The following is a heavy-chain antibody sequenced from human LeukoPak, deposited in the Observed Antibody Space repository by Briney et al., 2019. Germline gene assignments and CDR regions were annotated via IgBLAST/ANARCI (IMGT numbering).Heavy chain of an antibody. J-gene: IGHJ3*02. V-gene: IGHV4-59*11. D-gene: IGHD4-17*01. CDR1: GDSFSSHY. Sequence: PSETLSLTCTVSGDSFSSHYWTWIRQPPGKGQEWIGYISYIGSTNYNPSLKSRVTISIDTSKNQFSLKLTSVTAADTAVYYCARDLVTVTKGFDIWGQGTMVSVSS. CDR3: ARDLVTVTKGFDI. CDR2: ISYIGST.